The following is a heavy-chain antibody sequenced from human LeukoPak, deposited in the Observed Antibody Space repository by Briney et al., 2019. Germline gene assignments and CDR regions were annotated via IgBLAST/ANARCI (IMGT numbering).Heavy chain of an antibody. CDR2: IYYSGST. Sequence: SETLSLTCTVSGGSISSYYWSWIRQPPGKGLEWIGYIYYSGSTSYNPSLKSRVTISVDTSKKQFSLRLSSVTAADTAVYYCARAARGSYVDYWGQGTLVTVSS. D-gene: IGHD1-26*01. V-gene: IGHV4-59*01. J-gene: IGHJ4*02. CDR3: ARAARGSYVDY. CDR1: GGSISSYY.